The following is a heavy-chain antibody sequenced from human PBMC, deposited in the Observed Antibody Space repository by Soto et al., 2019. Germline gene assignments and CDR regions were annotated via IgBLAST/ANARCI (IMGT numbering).Heavy chain of an antibody. J-gene: IGHJ4*02. CDR2: INIGGSAA. D-gene: IGHD1-26*01. V-gene: IGHV3-74*01. CDR3: VRGANALYGIDN. Sequence: EVQLVESGGGLVQPGGSLRLSCAASGFTFSNYWMHWVRLPPGKGLLWVSRINIGGSAANYAGSVEGRFTVSRDDAKNTLYLQMNSLRDDDTAVYYCVRGANALYGIDNWGQGAQVTVSS. CDR1: GFTFSNYW.